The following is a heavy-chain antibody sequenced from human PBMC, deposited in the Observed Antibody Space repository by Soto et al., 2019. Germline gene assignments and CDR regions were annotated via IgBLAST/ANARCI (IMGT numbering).Heavy chain of an antibody. D-gene: IGHD4-17*01. J-gene: IGHJ4*02. V-gene: IGHV4-39*01. CDR2: ISSIGST. Sequence: SETLSLTCTVSGASIISTTKYWGWIRQPPGRGLEWIGTISSIGSTYYNPSLEGRVTISVDTSKNQFSLKVTSVTAADTGLYYCARQDHGDYEFFFDYWGQGTLVTVSS. CDR3: ARQDHGDYEFFFDY. CDR1: GASIISTTKY.